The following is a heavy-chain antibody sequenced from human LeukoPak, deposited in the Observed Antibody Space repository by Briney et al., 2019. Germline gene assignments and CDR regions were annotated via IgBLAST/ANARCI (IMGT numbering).Heavy chain of an antibody. J-gene: IGHJ4*02. CDR3: ARVPGISGNYYLSTEYYFDY. CDR1: GYTFISYG. D-gene: IGHD3-10*01. Sequence: GASVKVSCKASGYTFISYGITWVRQAPGQGLEWMGWISAYNANTNYAQKLQGRVTMTTDTSTSTAYMELTSLRSDDTAVYYCARVPGISGNYYLSTEYYFDYWGQGTLVTVSS. CDR2: ISAYNANT. V-gene: IGHV1-18*01.